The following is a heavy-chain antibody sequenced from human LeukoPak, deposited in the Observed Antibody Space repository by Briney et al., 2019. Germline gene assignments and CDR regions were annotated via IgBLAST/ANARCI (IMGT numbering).Heavy chain of an antibody. D-gene: IGHD3-22*01. Sequence: SVKVSCKASGGTFSSYAIGWVRQAPGQGLEWMGGIISIFGAANYAQKFQGRVTITADKSTSTAYMEVSSLRSEDTAVYYCAAGGYDSNLYYYYMDVWGKGTTVTVSS. CDR2: IISIFGAA. V-gene: IGHV1-69*06. CDR1: GGTFSSYA. J-gene: IGHJ6*03. CDR3: AAGGYDSNLYYYYMDV.